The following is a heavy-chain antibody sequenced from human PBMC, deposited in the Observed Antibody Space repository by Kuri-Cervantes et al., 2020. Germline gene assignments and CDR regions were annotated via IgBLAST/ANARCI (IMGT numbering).Heavy chain of an antibody. V-gene: IGHV3-33*08. CDR3: ARQQQLAPAAFDF. CDR1: GFTFDDYG. CDR2: LWYDGTNK. D-gene: IGHD6-13*01. J-gene: IGHJ4*02. Sequence: GGSLRLSCAASGFTFDDYGMHWVRQAPGKGLEWVAVLWYDGTNKYYADSVKGRFTISRDDSKNTLFLQMNSLRAEDTAVYYCARQQQLAPAAFDFWGQGTLVTVSS.